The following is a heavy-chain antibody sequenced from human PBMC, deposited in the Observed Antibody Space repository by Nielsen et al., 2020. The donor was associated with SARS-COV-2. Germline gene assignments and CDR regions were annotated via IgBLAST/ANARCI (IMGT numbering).Heavy chain of an antibody. J-gene: IGHJ4*02. CDR2: ISWNSGSI. CDR3: AKDIGRGYGDYFDY. CDR1: GFTFDDYA. Sequence: GGSLRLSCAASGFTFDDYAMHWVRQAPRKGLEWVSGISWNSGSIGYADSVKGRFTISRDNAKNSLYLQMNSLRAEDTALYYCAKDIGRGYGDYFDYWGQGTLVTVSS. D-gene: IGHD5-12*01. V-gene: IGHV3-9*01.